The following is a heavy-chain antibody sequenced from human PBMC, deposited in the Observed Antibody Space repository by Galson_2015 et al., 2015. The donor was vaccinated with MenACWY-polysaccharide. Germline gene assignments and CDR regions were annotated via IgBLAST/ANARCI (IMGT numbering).Heavy chain of an antibody. Sequence: GWIRQPPGTGLEWIGTVSYSGSAYYNASLKSRVTISVDTSKNQFSLKLSSVTAADTAIYYCARAGRTDIVVVGYGWGFDYWGQGALVTVSS. CDR2: VSYSGSA. V-gene: IGHV4-39*07. CDR3: ARAGRTDIVVVGYGWGFDY. D-gene: IGHD2-2*01. J-gene: IGHJ4*02.